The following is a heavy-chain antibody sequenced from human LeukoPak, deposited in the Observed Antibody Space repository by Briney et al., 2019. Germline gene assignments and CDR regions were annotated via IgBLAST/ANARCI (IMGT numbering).Heavy chain of an antibody. V-gene: IGHV4-61*01. CDR3: ARGSRGYSYG. Sequence: SETLSLTCTVSGGSVSGGSYYWSWIRQPPGKGLEWIGYFYYSASTNYNPSLKSRVTISVDTSNNQFSLKLSSVTAADTAVYYCARGSRGYSYGWGQGTLVTVSS. D-gene: IGHD5-18*01. CDR1: GGSVSGGSYY. J-gene: IGHJ4*02. CDR2: FYYSAST.